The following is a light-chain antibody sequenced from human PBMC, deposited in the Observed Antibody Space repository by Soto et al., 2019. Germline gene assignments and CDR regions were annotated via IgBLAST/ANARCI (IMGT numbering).Light chain of an antibody. Sequence: EIVMTQSPATVPASPGERVTLSCRASQGVNSDLAWYQQTPGQAPRPLIYDAATRAAGVPARFSGSGSGTEFTLTISSLQSEDFALYYCQQYSQWPPWTFGQGTKV. V-gene: IGKV3-15*01. CDR1: QGVNSD. J-gene: IGKJ1*01. CDR2: DAA. CDR3: QQYSQWPPWT.